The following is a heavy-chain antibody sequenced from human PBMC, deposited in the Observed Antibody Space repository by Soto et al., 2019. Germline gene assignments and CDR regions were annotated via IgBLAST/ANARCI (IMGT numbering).Heavy chain of an antibody. CDR2: INHSGST. Sequence: SETVSLTCAVYGWSFSGDYWSWIRQPPWKGLEWIGEINHSGSTNYNPSLKSRVTISVDTSKNQFSLKLSSVTAADTAVYYCAILGMDVWGQGTTVTVSS. CDR1: GWSFSGDY. J-gene: IGHJ6*02. V-gene: IGHV4-34*01. CDR3: AILGMDV.